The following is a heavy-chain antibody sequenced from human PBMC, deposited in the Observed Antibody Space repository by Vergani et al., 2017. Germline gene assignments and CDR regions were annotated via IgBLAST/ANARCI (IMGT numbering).Heavy chain of an antibody. CDR1: GASVNSYY. Sequence: QVRLQESGPGLVKPSETLSLTFTVSGASVNSYYCSWIPQPPGKGLERMGYVSFRGDTLYDHSVKGRMTLSLNTSSNQFSLYLTSVTAADTAVYYCARSRIYYCAGSPDYWGQGTLVTVSS. D-gene: IGHD3-10*01. J-gene: IGHJ4*02. V-gene: IGHV4-59*02. CDR3: ARSRIYYCAGSPDY. CDR2: VSFRGDT.